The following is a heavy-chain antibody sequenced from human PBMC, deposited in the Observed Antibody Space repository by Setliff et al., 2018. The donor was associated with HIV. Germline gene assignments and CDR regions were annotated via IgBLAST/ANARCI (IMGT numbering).Heavy chain of an antibody. V-gene: IGHV1-46*01. CDR1: GYAFITYY. D-gene: IGHD3-22*01. CDR2: INPSGGST. Sequence: ASVKVSCKASGYAFITYYMHWVRQAPGQGLEWMGIINPSGGSTNYAQNFQGRVTMTRDTSITTAYMELSSLISDDTAVYYCAREERYYDGKGALDYWGQGMLVTVSS. CDR3: AREERYYDGKGALDY. J-gene: IGHJ4*02.